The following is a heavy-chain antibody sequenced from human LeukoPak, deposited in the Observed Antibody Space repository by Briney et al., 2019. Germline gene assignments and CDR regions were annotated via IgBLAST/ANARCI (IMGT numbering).Heavy chain of an antibody. D-gene: IGHD4-4*01. CDR3: ARVPRTTVALGY. CDR2: ISASGGST. J-gene: IGHJ4*02. Sequence: GGSLRLSCAASGFTFSSYAMSWVRQAPGKGLEWVSAISASGGSTYYADSVKGRFTISRDNSKNTLYLQMNSLRAEDTAVYYCARVPRTTVALGYWGQGTLVTVSS. V-gene: IGHV3-23*01. CDR1: GFTFSSYA.